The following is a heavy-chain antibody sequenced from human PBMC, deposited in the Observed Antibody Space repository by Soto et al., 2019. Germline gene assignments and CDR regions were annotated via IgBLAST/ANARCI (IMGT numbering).Heavy chain of an antibody. CDR3: ARDRSDYYDSSGYLVVDY. CDR1: GYTFTRYG. Sequence: QVQLVQSGAEVKKPGASVKVSCKASGYTFTRYGISWVRQAPGQGLEWMRWISAYNGNTNYAQKLQGRGTMTTDTSTSTAYMELRSLRSDDTAVYYCARDRSDYYDSSGYLVVDYWGQGTLVTVSS. J-gene: IGHJ4*02. D-gene: IGHD3-22*01. CDR2: ISAYNGNT. V-gene: IGHV1-18*01.